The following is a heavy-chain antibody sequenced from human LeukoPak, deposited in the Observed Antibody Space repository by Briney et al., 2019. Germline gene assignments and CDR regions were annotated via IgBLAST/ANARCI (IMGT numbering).Heavy chain of an antibody. V-gene: IGHV4-30-2*01. D-gene: IGHD4-17*01. J-gene: IGHJ4*02. CDR2: IYHSGST. CDR1: GGSISSGGYS. Sequence: PSETLSLTCAVSGGSISSGGYSWSWIRQPPGKGLEWIGYIYHSGSTYYNPSLKSRVTISVDRSKNQFSLKLSSVAAADTAVYYCARDRYGDHTYFDYWGQGTLVTVSS. CDR3: ARDRYGDHTYFDY.